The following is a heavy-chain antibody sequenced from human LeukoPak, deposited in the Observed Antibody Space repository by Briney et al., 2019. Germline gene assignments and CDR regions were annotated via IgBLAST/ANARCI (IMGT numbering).Heavy chain of an antibody. CDR3: ARVGFWSGYYIIDY. J-gene: IGHJ4*02. Sequence: GGSLRLSCAASGFTVSSNYMSWVRQAPGKGLEWVSVIYSGGSTYYADSVKGRFTISRDNSKNTLYLQMNSLRAEDTAVYYCARVGFWSGYYIIDYWGQGTLATVSS. V-gene: IGHV3-66*01. D-gene: IGHD3-3*01. CDR1: GFTVSSNY. CDR2: IYSGGST.